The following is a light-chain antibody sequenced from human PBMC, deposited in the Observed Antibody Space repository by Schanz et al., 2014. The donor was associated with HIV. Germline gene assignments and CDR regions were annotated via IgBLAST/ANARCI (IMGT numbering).Light chain of an antibody. CDR1: SSDVGGYNY. Sequence: QSALTQPASVSGSLGQSITISCTGTSSDVGGYNYVSWYQQHPGKAPKLMIYDVSNRPSGVSNRFSGSKSGNTASLTISGLQAEDEADYYCSSYTSNSTPVVFGGGTKLTV. CDR2: DVS. CDR3: SSYTSNSTPVV. J-gene: IGLJ2*01. V-gene: IGLV2-14*01.